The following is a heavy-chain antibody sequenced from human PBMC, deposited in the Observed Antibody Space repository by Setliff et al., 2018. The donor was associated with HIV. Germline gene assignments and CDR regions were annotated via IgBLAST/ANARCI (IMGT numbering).Heavy chain of an antibody. Sequence: ASVQVSCKASGYTFSSYDINWVRQATGQGLEWMGWMNPTSGNTGYAQKFQGRVTMTRDTSISTAYMELNNLKFEDTAVYYCARARRDSYDRGRRNHYYIDVWGKGTTVTVSS. CDR3: ARARRDSYDRGRRNHYYIDV. CDR2: MNPTSGNT. CDR1: GYTFSSYD. J-gene: IGHJ6*03. V-gene: IGHV1-8*02. D-gene: IGHD3-22*01.